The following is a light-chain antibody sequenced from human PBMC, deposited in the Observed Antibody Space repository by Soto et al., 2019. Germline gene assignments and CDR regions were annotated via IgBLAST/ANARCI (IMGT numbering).Light chain of an antibody. J-gene: IGKJ1*01. CDR3: QQSYSTPPT. CDR2: KAS. V-gene: IGKV1-5*03. CDR1: QSISSW. Sequence: DIQMTQSPSTLSASVGDRVTITCRASQSISSWLAWYHHKPGKAPKLLIYKASRLESGVPSRFSGSGSGTEFTLTISSLQPEDIATYYCQQSYSTPPTFGQGTKVDIK.